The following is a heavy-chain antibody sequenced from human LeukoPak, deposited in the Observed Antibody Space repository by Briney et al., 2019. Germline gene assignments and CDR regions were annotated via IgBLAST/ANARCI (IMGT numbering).Heavy chain of an antibody. CDR1: GFTFSSYW. CDR2: IKQDGSEK. D-gene: IGHD3-22*01. V-gene: IGHV3-7*01. CDR3: ARDGAPTDYYDSRIPTGFDP. Sequence: GGSLRLSCAASGFTFSSYWMSWVRQAPGKGLEWVANIKQDGSEKYYVDSVKGRFTISRDNAKNSLYLQMNSLRAEDTAVYYCARDGAPTDYYDSRIPTGFDPWGQGTLVTVSS. J-gene: IGHJ5*02.